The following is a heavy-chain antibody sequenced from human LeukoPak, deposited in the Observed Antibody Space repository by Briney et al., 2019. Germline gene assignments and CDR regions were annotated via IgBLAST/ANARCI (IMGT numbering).Heavy chain of an antibody. Sequence: ASVKVSCKVSGYTLTELSMHWVRQAPGKGLEWMGGFDPEDGETIYAQKFQGRVTMTEDTSTDTAYMELSSLRSEDTAVYYCATTGFLEWLPHHPSHNWFDPWGQGTLVTVSS. J-gene: IGHJ5*02. CDR3: ATTGFLEWLPHHPSHNWFDP. CDR2: FDPEDGET. V-gene: IGHV1-24*01. CDR1: GYTLTELS. D-gene: IGHD3-3*01.